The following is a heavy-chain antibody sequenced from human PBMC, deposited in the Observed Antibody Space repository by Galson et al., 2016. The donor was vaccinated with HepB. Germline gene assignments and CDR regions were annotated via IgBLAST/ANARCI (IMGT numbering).Heavy chain of an antibody. CDR1: GYTFTSNS. Sequence: SVKVSCKASGYTFTSNSMHWVRQAPGQGLEWVGNINPSTGRTTYAQRFQGRVTTASDTSTTTVYMELNSLRSEDTAVYYCARASTVVTPYNWFDSWGQGTLVTVSS. D-gene: IGHD4-23*01. J-gene: IGHJ5*01. CDR3: ARASTVVTPYNWFDS. CDR2: INPSTGRT. V-gene: IGHV1-46*01.